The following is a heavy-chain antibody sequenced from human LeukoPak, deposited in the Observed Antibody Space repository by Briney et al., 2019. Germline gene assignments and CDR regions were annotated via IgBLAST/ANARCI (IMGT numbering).Heavy chain of an antibody. D-gene: IGHD6-19*01. CDR1: GFTFTIYW. CDR3: ARISSGWNFDY. CDR2: IKQDGSEK. V-gene: IGHV3-7*03. Sequence: GRSLRLSCAASGFTFTIYWMSWVRQAPGKGLEWVANIKQDGSEKYYVDSVKGRFTISRDNAKNPLYLQMNSLRAEDTAVYYCARISSGWNFDYWGQGTLVTVSS. J-gene: IGHJ4*02.